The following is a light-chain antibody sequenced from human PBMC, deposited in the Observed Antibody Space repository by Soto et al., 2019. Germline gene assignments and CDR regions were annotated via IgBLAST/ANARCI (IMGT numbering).Light chain of an antibody. CDR2: VAS. J-gene: IGKJ5*01. V-gene: IGKV3-20*01. CDR1: QSVSSN. CDR3: QQSSSSPIT. Sequence: GLTQSPGTLSLSPGERATLSCRASQSVSSNLAWYQQKPGQAPRLLIYVASTRATGIPDRFSGSGSGTDFTLTISRLEAEDFAVYYCQQSSSSPITFGQGTRLEIK.